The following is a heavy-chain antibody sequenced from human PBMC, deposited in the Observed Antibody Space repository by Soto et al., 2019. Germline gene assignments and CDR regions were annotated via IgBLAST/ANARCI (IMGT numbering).Heavy chain of an antibody. CDR2: IIPILGIA. Sequence: QVQLVQSGAEVKKPGSSVNVSCKASGGTFSSYTISWVRQAPGQGLEWMGRIIPILGIANYAQKFQGRVTITADKSTSTASIERSSLRSEYTAVYYCARDRYGLGIYLTPFFDYWGQGTLVTVSS. CDR1: GGTFSSYT. CDR3: ARDRYGLGIYLTPFFDY. D-gene: IGHD3-10*01. V-gene: IGHV1-69*08. J-gene: IGHJ4*02.